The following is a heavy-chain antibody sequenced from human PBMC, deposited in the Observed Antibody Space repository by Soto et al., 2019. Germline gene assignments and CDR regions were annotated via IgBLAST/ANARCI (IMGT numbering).Heavy chain of an antibody. CDR1: GFTFSSHW. V-gene: IGHV3-7*01. CDR3: AKSEGYSFDI. D-gene: IGHD6-13*01. J-gene: IGHJ3*02. Sequence: EVQLVESGGGLVHPGGSLGLSCAASGFTFSSHWMSWVRQAPGKGLEWVANIRQDGREEQYLDSVKGRFTLSRDNAKNSLYLHMNGLRVEDTAVYYCAKSEGYSFDIRGQGTLVTVSS. CDR2: IRQDGREE.